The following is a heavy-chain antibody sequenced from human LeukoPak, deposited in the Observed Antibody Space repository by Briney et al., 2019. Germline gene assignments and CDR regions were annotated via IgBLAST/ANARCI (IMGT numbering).Heavy chain of an antibody. J-gene: IGHJ4*02. CDR1: GFTFSSYA. CDR3: ARDRTEIVVARLDY. V-gene: IGHV3-30-3*01. D-gene: IGHD3-22*01. CDR2: ISYDGSNK. Sequence: GGSLRLSCAASGFTFSSYAMHWVRQAPGKGLEWVAVISYDGSNKYYADSVKGRFTISRDNSKNTLYLQMNSLRAEDTAVYYCARDRTEIVVARLDYWGQGTLVTVSS.